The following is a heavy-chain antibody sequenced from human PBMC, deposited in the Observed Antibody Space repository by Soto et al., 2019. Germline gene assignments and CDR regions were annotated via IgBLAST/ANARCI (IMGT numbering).Heavy chain of an antibody. CDR3: ARTIGYCISTSCYASPFYDY. J-gene: IGHJ4*02. Sequence: SETLSLTCAVSGGSISSGGYSWSWIRQPPGKGLEWIGYMYHSGSTYYNPSLKSRVTISVDTSKNQFSLKLSSVTAADTAVYYCARTIGYCISTSCYASPFYDYWGEGTLVTVSS. D-gene: IGHD2-2*01. CDR1: GGSISSGGYS. V-gene: IGHV4-30-2*05. CDR2: MYHSGST.